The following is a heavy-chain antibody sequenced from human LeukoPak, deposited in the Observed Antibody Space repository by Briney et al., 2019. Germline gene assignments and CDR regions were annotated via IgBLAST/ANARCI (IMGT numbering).Heavy chain of an antibody. CDR3: ARMDSSGWYPYF. CDR2: IYYSGST. CDR1: GGSISPYY. V-gene: IGHV4-59*01. D-gene: IGHD6-19*01. Sequence: PSETLSLTCTVSGGSISPYYWSWLRQPPGKGLEWIGYIYYSGSTNYNPSLKSRVTISVDTSKNQFSLRLNSVTAADTAMYYCARMDSSGWYPYFWGQGTPVTVSS. J-gene: IGHJ4*02.